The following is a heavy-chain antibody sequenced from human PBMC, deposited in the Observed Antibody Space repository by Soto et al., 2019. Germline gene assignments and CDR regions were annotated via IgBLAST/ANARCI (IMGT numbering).Heavy chain of an antibody. Sequence: EVQLLESGGGLVQPGGSLRLSCAASGFTFSTDVMSWVRQAPGKGLEWVSTISGSGGSAYYAVSVKGRFTVSRDNSRSTLFLQMNSLRAEDTAVYYCAKVDYSDSSGYFPAWGQGTLVTVSS. CDR1: GFTFSTDV. CDR2: ISGSGGSA. D-gene: IGHD3-22*01. CDR3: AKVDYSDSSGYFPA. V-gene: IGHV3-23*01. J-gene: IGHJ5*02.